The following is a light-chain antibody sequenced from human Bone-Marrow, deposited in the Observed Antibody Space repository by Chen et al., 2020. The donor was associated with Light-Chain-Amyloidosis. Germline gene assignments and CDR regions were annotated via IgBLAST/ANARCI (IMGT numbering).Light chain of an antibody. CDR1: NLVTIS. CDR3: QVWDRSSDRPV. V-gene: IGLV3-21*02. J-gene: IGLJ3*02. CDR2: DAG. Sequence: SYVLNQPSSVSVAPGQTATLVCGGNNLVTISVRCYHQTPGQAPLLVFYDAGHRPSGIPERLSGANSGNTATLTISRVEAGEEADYYCQVWDRSSDRPVFGGGTMLTVL.